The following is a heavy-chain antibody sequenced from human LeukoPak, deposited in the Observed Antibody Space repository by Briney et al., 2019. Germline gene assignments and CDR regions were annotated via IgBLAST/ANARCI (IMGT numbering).Heavy chain of an antibody. CDR3: AREDYGTGKFDY. CDR2: ISSKGGST. V-gene: IGHV3-64*01. D-gene: IGHD4-17*01. Sequence: PGGSLRLSCAASGFTFSRYTMHWARQAPGKGLEYVSGISSKGGSTYYASSVKGRFTISRDNYKNTLYLQMGSLRAEDMAVYYCAREDYGTGKFDYWGQGTLVIVSS. CDR1: GFTFSRYT. J-gene: IGHJ4*02.